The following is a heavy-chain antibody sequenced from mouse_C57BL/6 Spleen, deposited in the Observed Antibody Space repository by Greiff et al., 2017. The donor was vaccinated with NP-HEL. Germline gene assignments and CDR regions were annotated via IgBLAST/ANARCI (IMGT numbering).Heavy chain of an antibody. Sequence: EVQLVESGGGLVQPQGSLKLSCAASGFSFNTYAMNWVRQAPGKGLEWVARIRSKSNNYATYYADSVKDRFTISRDDSESMLYLQMNNLKTEDTAMYYCVRPRYYDYDRAWFAYWGQGTLVTVSA. V-gene: IGHV10-1*01. CDR1: GFSFNTYA. CDR3: VRPRYYDYDRAWFAY. D-gene: IGHD2-4*01. CDR2: IRSKSNNYAT. J-gene: IGHJ3*01.